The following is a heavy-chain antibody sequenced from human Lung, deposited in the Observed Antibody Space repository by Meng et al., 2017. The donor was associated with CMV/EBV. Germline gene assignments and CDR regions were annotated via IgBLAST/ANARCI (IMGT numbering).Heavy chain of an antibody. CDR3: ARGYCSSTSCPTVMDV. CDR2: INPNSGGT. Sequence: SVXVSXXASGYTFTGYYMHWVRQAPGQGLEWMGWINPNSGGTNYAQKFQGRVTMTRDTSISTAYMELSRLRSDDTAVYYCARGYCSSTSCPTVMDVWGQGTTVXVSS. V-gene: IGHV1-2*02. D-gene: IGHD2-2*01. CDR1: GYTFTGYY. J-gene: IGHJ6*02.